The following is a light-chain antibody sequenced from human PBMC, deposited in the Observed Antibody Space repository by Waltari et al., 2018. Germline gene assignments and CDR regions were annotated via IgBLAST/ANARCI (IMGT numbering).Light chain of an antibody. V-gene: IGLV1-51*01. CDR3: AIWDSSLSIVI. Sequence: QSVLTQPPSVSAAPGQRVPISCSGSSSHIGNNYVSWYQQLPGTVPKLLIFDNTQRPSGIPDRFSGSKSGTSATLDITGLQTGDEADYYCAIWDSSLSIVIFGGGTKLTVL. J-gene: IGLJ2*01. CDR2: DNT. CDR1: SSHIGNNY.